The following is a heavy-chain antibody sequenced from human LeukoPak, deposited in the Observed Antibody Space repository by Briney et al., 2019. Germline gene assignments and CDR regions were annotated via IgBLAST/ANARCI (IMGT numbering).Heavy chain of an antibody. J-gene: IGHJ4*02. CDR1: GFTFSSYA. CDR3: AKETGSAVGSTDFDY. D-gene: IGHD4-17*01. Sequence: HPGGSLRLSCAASGFTFSSYAMHWVRQAPGKGLEWVAVISYDRSNKYYADSVKGRFTISRDNSKNTLYLQMNSPRVEDTAVYYCAKETGSAVGSTDFDYWGQGTLVTVSS. V-gene: IGHV3-30-3*01. CDR2: ISYDRSNK.